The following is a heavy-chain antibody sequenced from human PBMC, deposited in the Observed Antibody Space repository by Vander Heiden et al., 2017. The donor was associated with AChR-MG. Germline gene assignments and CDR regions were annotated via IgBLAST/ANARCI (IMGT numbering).Heavy chain of an antibody. J-gene: IGHJ4*02. CDR1: GYTFIDYG. D-gene: IGHD2-15*01. CDR3: ARGLGSGGSCTIGY. CDR2: INGGSGNT. V-gene: IGHV1-3*01. Sequence: QVQVVQSGAEVKKHAASVKVSCKASGYTFIDYGIHWVRQAPGQSLEWMGWINGGSGNTKYSQKFQDRVTITRDTSATTAYMDLSSLTSEDTAVYYCARGLGSGGSCTIGYWGQGTLVTVFS.